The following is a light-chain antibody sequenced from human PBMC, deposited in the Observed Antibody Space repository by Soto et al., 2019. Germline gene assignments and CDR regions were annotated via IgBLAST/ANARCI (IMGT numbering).Light chain of an antibody. CDR2: EVS. Sequence: QSALTQPASVSGSPGQSITISCTGTSSDVGSYNLVSWYQQHPGKAPKLMIYEVSKRPPGVSNRFSGSKSGNTASLTISGLQSEDEADYYCCSYAGSSTHMVFGGGTKLTVL. CDR3: CSYAGSSTHMV. J-gene: IGLJ2*01. CDR1: SSDVGSYNL. V-gene: IGLV2-23*02.